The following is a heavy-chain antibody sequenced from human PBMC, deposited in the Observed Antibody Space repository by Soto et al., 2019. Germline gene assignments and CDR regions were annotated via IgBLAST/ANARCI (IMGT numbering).Heavy chain of an antibody. J-gene: IGHJ4*02. Sequence: SETLSLSYTVSGGNMIDHYWNWMRQHPGKGLQWIGYTYYSGSTTYNPSVKSRVTISVDSSKNQFSLKLDSVTPADTAVYYCARVRGTAGKRYFDYWRPGTLVTVSS. CDR2: TYYSGST. CDR3: ARVRGTAGKRYFDY. V-gene: IGHV4-59*11. CDR1: GGNMIDHY. D-gene: IGHD6-13*01.